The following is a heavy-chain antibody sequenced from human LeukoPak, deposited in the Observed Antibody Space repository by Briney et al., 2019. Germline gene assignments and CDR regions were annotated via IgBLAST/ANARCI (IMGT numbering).Heavy chain of an antibody. V-gene: IGHV3-21*01. CDR2: ISGGSSYI. J-gene: IGHJ6*02. CDR1: GFTFSGYR. CDR3: ARDMGEPVYGMDV. Sequence: GGSLRLSCAASGFTFSGYRMNWVRQAPGKGLEWVSSISGGSSYIYYTDSVKGRFTISRDNAKNSLVLQMNSLRAEDTGVYYCARDMGEPVYGMDVWGQGTTVTVSS. D-gene: IGHD1-26*01.